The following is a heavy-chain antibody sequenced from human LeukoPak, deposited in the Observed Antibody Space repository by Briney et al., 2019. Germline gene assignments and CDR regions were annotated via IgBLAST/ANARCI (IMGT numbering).Heavy chain of an antibody. D-gene: IGHD3-22*01. V-gene: IGHV4-59*01. CDR2: IYYIGST. CDR3: AGTFYYDSSASPDVWFDP. J-gene: IGHJ5*02. Sequence: SETLSLTCTVSGGSISSYYWSWIRQPPGKELEWIGYIYYIGSTNYNPSLKSRVTLSLDTSKNQFSLKLSSVTAADTAVYYCAGTFYYDSSASPDVWFDPWGQGTLVTVSS. CDR1: GGSISSYY.